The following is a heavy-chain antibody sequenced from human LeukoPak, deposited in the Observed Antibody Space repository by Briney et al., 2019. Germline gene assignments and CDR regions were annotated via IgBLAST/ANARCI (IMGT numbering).Heavy chain of an antibody. V-gene: IGHV1-69*13. CDR3: ATSVWPPYYYYYYMDV. CDR1: GGTFSSYA. J-gene: IGHJ6*03. Sequence: SVKVSCKASGGTFSSYAISWVRQAPGPGLEWMGGIIPIFGTANYAQKFQGRVTITADESTSTAYMELSSLRSEDTAVYYCATSVWPPYYYYYYMDVWGKGTTVTVSS. D-gene: IGHD2-8*01. CDR2: IIPIFGTA.